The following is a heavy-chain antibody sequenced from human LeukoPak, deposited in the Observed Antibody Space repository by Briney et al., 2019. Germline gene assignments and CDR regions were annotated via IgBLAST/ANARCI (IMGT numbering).Heavy chain of an antibody. J-gene: IGHJ6*02. D-gene: IGHD2-2*01. V-gene: IGHV3-23*01. CDR1: GFTFSSYA. CDR3: AKRSSYCSSTSCPFYGMDV. CDR2: ISGSGGST. Sequence: GGSLRLSCAASGFTFSSYAMSWVRQAPGKGLEWVSAISGSGGSTYYADSVKGRFTISRDNSKNTLYLQMNSLRAEDTAVYYCAKRSSYCSSTSCPFYGMDVWGQGTTVTVSS.